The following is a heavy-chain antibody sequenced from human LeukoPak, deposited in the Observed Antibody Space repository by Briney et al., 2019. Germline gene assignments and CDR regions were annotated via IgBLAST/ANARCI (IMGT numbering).Heavy chain of an antibody. J-gene: IGHJ4*02. CDR3: TTQWLVRVYEYFDY. V-gene: IGHV3-15*01. CDR1: GFTFSNAW. Sequence: PGGSLRLSCAASGFTFSNAWMSWVRQAPGKGLEWVGRIKSKTDGGTTDYAAPVKGRFTISRDDSKNTLYLQMNSLKTEDTAVYYCTTQWLVRVYEYFDYWGQGTLVTVSS. CDR2: IKSKTDGGTT. D-gene: IGHD6-19*01.